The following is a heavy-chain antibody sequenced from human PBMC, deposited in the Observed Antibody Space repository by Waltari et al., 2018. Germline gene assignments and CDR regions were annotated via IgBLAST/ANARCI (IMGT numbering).Heavy chain of an antibody. J-gene: IGHJ2*01. CDR2: IYVGDHT. CDR1: GFIARNTY. CDR3: ARGPNYGDYDWYFDL. V-gene: IGHV3-53*01. D-gene: IGHD4-17*01. Sequence: EVQLVESGGGLIQPGGSLRLSCAASGFIARNTYMTWVRQAPGKGLEWVSLIYVGDHTCYADSVKGRFTISRDISENTLYLQMNSLRAEDTAVYYCARGPNYGDYDWYFDLWGRGTLVTVSS.